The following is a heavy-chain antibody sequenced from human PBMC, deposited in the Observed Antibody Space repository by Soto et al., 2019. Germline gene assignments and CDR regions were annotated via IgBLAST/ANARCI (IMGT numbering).Heavy chain of an antibody. J-gene: IGHJ6*02. CDR3: ARTSTGRGSGWSYYYYGMDV. V-gene: IGHV3-30-3*01. D-gene: IGHD6-19*01. CDR2: ISYDGSNK. Sequence: GGSLRLSCAASGFTFSSYAMHWVRQAPGKGLEWVAVISYDGSNKYYADSVKGRFTISRDNSKNTLYLQMNSLRAEDTAVYYCARTSTGRGSGWSYYYYGMDVWGQGTTVTVSS. CDR1: GFTFSSYA.